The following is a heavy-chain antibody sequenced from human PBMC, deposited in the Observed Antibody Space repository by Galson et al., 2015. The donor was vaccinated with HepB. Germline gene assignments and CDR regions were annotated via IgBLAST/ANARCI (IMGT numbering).Heavy chain of an antibody. Sequence: SLRLSCAASGFTFSNYGMHWVRQAPGKGLEWVATILYDGTNKYYADSVKGRFTISRDNSKNILYLQMNSLRAEDTAVYFCAKRAGASYDFWSGYYLDYWGQGTLVTVSS. CDR3: AKRAGASYDFWSGYYLDY. J-gene: IGHJ4*02. V-gene: IGHV3-30*18. CDR1: GFTFSNYG. CDR2: ILYDGTNK. D-gene: IGHD3-3*01.